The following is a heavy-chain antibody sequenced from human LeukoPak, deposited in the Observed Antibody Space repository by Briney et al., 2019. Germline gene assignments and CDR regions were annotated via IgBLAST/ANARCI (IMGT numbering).Heavy chain of an antibody. V-gene: IGHV3-23*01. D-gene: IGHD3-3*01. CDR1: GFTFSSYA. J-gene: IGHJ4*02. CDR2: ISGSGGST. Sequence: GGSLRLSCAASGFTFSSYAMSWVRQAPGKGLEWVSAISGSGGSTYYADSVKGRFTISKDNSKNTLYLQMNSLRAEDTAVYYCAKLSYDFWSGYPYFDYWGQGTLVTVSS. CDR3: AKLSYDFWSGYPYFDY.